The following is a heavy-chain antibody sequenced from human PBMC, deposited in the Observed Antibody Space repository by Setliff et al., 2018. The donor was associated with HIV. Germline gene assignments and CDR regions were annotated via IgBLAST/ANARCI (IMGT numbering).Heavy chain of an antibody. Sequence: ASVQVSCKASGYVFSDYQIRWVRQAPGQGLEYMGYIIPNSGGTMFARKFQGRVTMTRDTSISTVYLDLSRRTSDDTAVYFCARDPELKQWLVRSPSFYFDYWGQGTMVTVSS. CDR2: IIPNSGGT. J-gene: IGHJ4*02. D-gene: IGHD6-19*01. V-gene: IGHV1-2*02. CDR1: GYVFSDYQ. CDR3: ARDPELKQWLVRSPSFYFDY.